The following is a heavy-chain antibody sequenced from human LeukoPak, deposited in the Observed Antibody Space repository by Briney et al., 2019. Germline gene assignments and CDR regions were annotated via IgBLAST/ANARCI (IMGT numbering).Heavy chain of an antibody. V-gene: IGHV3-23*01. CDR3: AFGPHQQWLLADY. CDR2: ITGSGDST. CDR1: GVSFSSYA. Sequence: TGGSLRLSCAASGVSFSSYAVGWVRQTPGKGLQLVSTITGSGDSTFYADSVNGRFTVSRDNSKNTLYLQMSSLRADDTALYYCAFGPHQQWLLADYWGQGTLVTVSS. J-gene: IGHJ4*02. D-gene: IGHD6-19*01.